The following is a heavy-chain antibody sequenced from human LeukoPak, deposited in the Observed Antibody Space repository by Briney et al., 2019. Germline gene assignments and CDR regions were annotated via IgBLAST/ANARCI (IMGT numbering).Heavy chain of an antibody. Sequence: GGSLRLSCTASGFTFSNYVMTWVRQAPGKGLEWVAVISYDGSNKHYADSVKGRFTISRDNSKNTLYLQMNSLRAEDTAVYYCAKDPIWWNYFDYWGQGTLVTVSS. CDR3: AKDPIWWNYFDY. V-gene: IGHV3-30*18. CDR1: GFTFSNYV. D-gene: IGHD2-8*02. J-gene: IGHJ4*02. CDR2: ISYDGSNK.